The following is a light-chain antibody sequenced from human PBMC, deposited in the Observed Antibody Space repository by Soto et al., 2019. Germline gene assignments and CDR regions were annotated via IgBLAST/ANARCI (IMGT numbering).Light chain of an antibody. J-gene: IGKJ1*01. CDR1: QSISSW. V-gene: IGKV1-5*03. CDR2: KAS. Sequence: DIQMTQSPATLSASVGDRVNITFRASQSISSWLAWYQQKPGKAPKLLIYKASSLESGVPSRFSGSGSGTEFTLTISSLQPDDFATYYCQHYKMYSPWTFGQGTKVDIK. CDR3: QHYKMYSPWT.